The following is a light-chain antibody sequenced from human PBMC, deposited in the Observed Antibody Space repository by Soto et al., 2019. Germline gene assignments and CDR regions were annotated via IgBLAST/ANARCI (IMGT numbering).Light chain of an antibody. CDR3: EAYDSSLTGVV. V-gene: IGLV1-44*01. CDR2: IDN. Sequence: QSVLTQPPSASGTPGQRVTISCSGSSSNVGSHPVSWYQLLPGTAPTLLIIDNDRPSGVPDRFSGSKSGTSASLAISGLQSEDEADYYCEAYDSSLTGVVFGGGTKLTVL. CDR1: SSNVGSHP. J-gene: IGLJ2*01.